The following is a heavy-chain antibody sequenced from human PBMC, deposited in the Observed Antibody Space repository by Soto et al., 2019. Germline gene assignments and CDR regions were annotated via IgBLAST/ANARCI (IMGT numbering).Heavy chain of an antibody. Sequence: QPGGSLRLSCAASGFTFSSYAMSWVRQAPGKGLEWVSAIRGSGGSTYYADSVKGRFTISRDNAKNTLYLQMNSLRAEDTAVYYCAKDTTRRAAAGTFEYWGQGTMLTVSS. V-gene: IGHV3-23*01. CDR1: GFTFSSYA. CDR2: IRGSGGST. CDR3: AKDTTRRAAAGTFEY. J-gene: IGHJ4*02. D-gene: IGHD6-13*01.